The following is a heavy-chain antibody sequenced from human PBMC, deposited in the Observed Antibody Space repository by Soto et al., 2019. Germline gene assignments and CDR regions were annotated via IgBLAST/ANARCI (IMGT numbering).Heavy chain of an antibody. Sequence: SETLSLTCTVSGGSISSGGYYWSWIRQHPGKGLEWIGYIYYSGSTYYNPSLKSRVTISVDTSKNQFSLKLSSVTAADTAVYYCARVIYAIDSNWFDPWGQGTPVTVSS. V-gene: IGHV4-31*03. D-gene: IGHD2-2*01. CDR1: GGSISSGGYY. J-gene: IGHJ5*02. CDR2: IYYSGST. CDR3: ARVIYAIDSNWFDP.